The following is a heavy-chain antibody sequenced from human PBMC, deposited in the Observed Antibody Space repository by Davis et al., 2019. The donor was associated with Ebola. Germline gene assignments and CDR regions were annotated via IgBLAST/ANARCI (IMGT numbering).Heavy chain of an antibody. CDR2: IRSKANSYAT. D-gene: IGHD4-17*01. Sequence: PGGSLRLSCAASGFTVSSNYMSWVRQAPGKGLEWVGRIRSKANSYATAYAASVKGRFTISRDDSKNTAYLQMNSLKTEDTAVYYCTVTVTTLDYWGQGTLVTVSS. V-gene: IGHV3-73*01. CDR3: TVTVTTLDY. CDR1: GFTVSSNY. J-gene: IGHJ4*02.